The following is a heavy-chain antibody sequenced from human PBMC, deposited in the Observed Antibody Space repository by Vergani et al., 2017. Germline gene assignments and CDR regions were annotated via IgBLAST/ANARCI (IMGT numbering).Heavy chain of an antibody. CDR3: AGGDEDIWTAYYPYPFDY. D-gene: IGHD3-9*01. CDR1: GYIFTNYA. CDR2: INTNTGNP. Sequence: QVQLVQSGSELKKPGASVKVSCKASGYIFTNYAITWVRQAPGQGLEWMGWINTNTGNPTFAQGLTGRFVFSLDPSVNTAFLQISSLKAEDTAIYYCAGGDEDIWTAYYPYPFDYWGQGSLITVSS. V-gene: IGHV7-4-1*02. J-gene: IGHJ4*02.